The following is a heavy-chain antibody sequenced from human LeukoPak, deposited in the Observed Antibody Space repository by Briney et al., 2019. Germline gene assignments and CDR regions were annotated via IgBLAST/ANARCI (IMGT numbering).Heavy chain of an antibody. V-gene: IGHV3-74*01. CDR1: GFTFSSYW. Sequence: GGSLRLSCAASGFTFSSYWMHWVRQAPGKGLVWVSRIKSDGSSTSYADSVKGRFTISRDNAKNTLYLQMNSLRAEDTAVYYCATDTGYSSSWYEGYYFDYWGQGTLVTVSS. J-gene: IGHJ4*02. CDR2: IKSDGSST. CDR3: ATDTGYSSSWYEGYYFDY. D-gene: IGHD6-13*01.